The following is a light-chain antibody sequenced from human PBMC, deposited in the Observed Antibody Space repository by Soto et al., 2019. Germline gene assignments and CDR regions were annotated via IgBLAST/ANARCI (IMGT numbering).Light chain of an antibody. Sequence: DIQMTQSPSTLSGSVGDRVTITCRASQTISSWLAWYQQKPGKAPKLLIYKASTLKSGVPSRFSGGGSETEFTLTISGLQPDDFATYYCQQYNSYPWTFGQGTKVDIK. J-gene: IGKJ1*01. V-gene: IGKV1-5*03. CDR2: KAS. CDR3: QQYNSYPWT. CDR1: QTISSW.